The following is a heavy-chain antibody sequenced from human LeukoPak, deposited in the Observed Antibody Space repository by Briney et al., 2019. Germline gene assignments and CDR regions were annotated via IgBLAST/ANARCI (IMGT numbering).Heavy chain of an antibody. Sequence: SVKVSCKASGGTFSSYAISWVRQAPGQGLEWMGGIIPIFGTANYAQKFQGRVTITTDESTSTAYMELSSLRSEDTAGYYCAREGGGVYGDYPIFDPWGQGTLVTVSS. D-gene: IGHD4-17*01. J-gene: IGHJ5*02. CDR1: GGTFSSYA. V-gene: IGHV1-69*05. CDR3: AREGGGVYGDYPIFDP. CDR2: IIPIFGTA.